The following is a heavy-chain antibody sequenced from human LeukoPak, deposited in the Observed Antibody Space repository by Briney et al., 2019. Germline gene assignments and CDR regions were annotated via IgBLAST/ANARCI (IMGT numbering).Heavy chain of an antibody. CDR1: GGSISSSSYY. Sequence: SETLSLTCTVSGGSISSSSYYWGWIRQPPGKGLEWIGSIYYSGSTYHNPSLKSRVTISVDTSKNQFSLKLSSVTAADTAVYYCAKGGPVVVILHWYFDLWGRGTLVTVSS. J-gene: IGHJ2*01. V-gene: IGHV4-39*01. D-gene: IGHD3-22*01. CDR3: AKGGPVVVILHWYFDL. CDR2: IYYSGST.